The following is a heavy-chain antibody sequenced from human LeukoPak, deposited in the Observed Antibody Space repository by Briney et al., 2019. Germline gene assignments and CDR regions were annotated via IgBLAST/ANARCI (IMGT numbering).Heavy chain of an antibody. D-gene: IGHD1-26*01. Sequence: GGSLRLSCAASGFTVSSIDMSWVRQAPGKGLEWVSSISSSTSYIYYADSVKGRFTISRDNAKNSLYLQMNSLRPEDTAVYYCARENSGSYYQFDCWGQGTLVTVSS. J-gene: IGHJ4*02. CDR3: ARENSGSYYQFDC. CDR2: ISSSTSYI. V-gene: IGHV3-21*01. CDR1: GFTVSSID.